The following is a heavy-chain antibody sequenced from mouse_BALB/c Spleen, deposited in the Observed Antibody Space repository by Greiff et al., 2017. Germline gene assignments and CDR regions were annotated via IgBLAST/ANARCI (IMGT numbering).Heavy chain of an antibody. V-gene: IGHV1-69*02. J-gene: IGHJ4*01. CDR2: IYPSDSYT. CDR1: GYTFTSYW. D-gene: IGHD2-4*01. Sequence: VKLQQPGAELVRPGASVKLSCKASGYTFTSYWINWVKQRPGQGLEWIGNIYPSDSYTNYNQKFKDKATLTVDKSSSTAYMQLSSPTSEDSAVYYCTRSGMIKGVDYWGQGTSVTVSS. CDR3: TRSGMIKGVDY.